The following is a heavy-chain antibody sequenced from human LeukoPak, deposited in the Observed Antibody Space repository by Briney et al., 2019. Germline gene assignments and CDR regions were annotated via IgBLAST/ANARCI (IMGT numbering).Heavy chain of an antibody. D-gene: IGHD5-18*01. J-gene: IGHJ4*02. CDR1: GFTFDDYG. CDR3: ARAWTGYSYGDY. V-gene: IGHV3-11*01. Sequence: GGSLRLSCAASGFTFDDYGMSWIRQAPGKGLEWVSYISGSGSTIYYADSVKGRFTISRDNAKNSLYLQMNSLRAEDTAVYYCARAWTGYSYGDYWGQGTLVTASS. CDR2: ISGSGSTI.